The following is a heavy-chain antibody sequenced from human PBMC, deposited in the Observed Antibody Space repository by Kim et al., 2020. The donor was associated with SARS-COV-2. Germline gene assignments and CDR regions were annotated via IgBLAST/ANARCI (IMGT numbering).Heavy chain of an antibody. D-gene: IGHD3-3*01. V-gene: IGHV1-18*01. Sequence: ASVKVSCKASGYTFTSYGISWVRQAPGQGLEWMGWISAYNGNTNYAQKLQGRVTMTTDTSTSTAYMELRSLRSDDTVVYYCAREGGITIFGVVIQPGGYFDYWGQGTLVTVSS. CDR2: ISAYNGNT. J-gene: IGHJ4*02. CDR1: GYTFTSYG. CDR3: AREGGITIFGVVIQPGGYFDY.